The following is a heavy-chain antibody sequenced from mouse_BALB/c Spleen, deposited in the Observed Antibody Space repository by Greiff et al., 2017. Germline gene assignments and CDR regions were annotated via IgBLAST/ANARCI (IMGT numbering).Heavy chain of an antibody. CDR1: GYSITSDYA. CDR3: ARQDYGSSYGFAY. V-gene: IGHV3-2*02. Sequence: EVQLQESGPGLVKPSQSLSLTCTVTGYSITSDYAWNWIRQFPGNKLEWMGYISYSGSTSYNPSLKSRISITRDTSKNQFFLQLNSVTTEDTATYYCARQDYGSSYGFAYWGQGTLVTVSA. D-gene: IGHD1-1*01. CDR2: ISYSGST. J-gene: IGHJ3*01.